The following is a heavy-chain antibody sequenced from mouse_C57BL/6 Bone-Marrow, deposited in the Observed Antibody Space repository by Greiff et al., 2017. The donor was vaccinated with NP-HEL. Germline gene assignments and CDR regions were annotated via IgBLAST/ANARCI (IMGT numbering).Heavy chain of an antibody. D-gene: IGHD4-1*01. Sequence: VQLQQSGAELVRPGTSVKVSCKASGYAFTNYLIEWVKQRPGQGLEWIGVINPGSGGTNYNEKFKGKATLTADKSSSTAYMQLSSLTSEDSAVYFCARLAWLGDPWYFDVWGTGTTVTVSS. CDR3: ARLAWLGDPWYFDV. CDR1: GYAFTNYL. J-gene: IGHJ1*03. V-gene: IGHV1-54*01. CDR2: INPGSGGT.